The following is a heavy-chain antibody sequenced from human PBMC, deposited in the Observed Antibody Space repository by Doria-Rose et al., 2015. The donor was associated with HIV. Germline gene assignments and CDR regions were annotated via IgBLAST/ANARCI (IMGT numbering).Heavy chain of an antibody. D-gene: IGHD6-13*01. CDR3: ARIKSSRWYHKYYFDF. Sequence: QITLKESGPVLVKPTETLTLTCTVSGVSLSSPGMGVSWIRQPPGKALEWLANIFSDDESSYKTSLKSRLTISSGTSISQVVLTMTDMDPVDTATYYCARIKSSRWYHKYYFDFWGQGTLVIVSA. J-gene: IGHJ4*02. CDR2: IFSDDES. V-gene: IGHV2-26*01. CDR1: GVSLSSPGMG.